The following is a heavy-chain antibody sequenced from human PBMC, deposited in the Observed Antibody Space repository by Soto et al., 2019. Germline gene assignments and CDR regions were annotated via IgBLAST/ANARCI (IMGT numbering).Heavy chain of an antibody. Sequence: SETLSLTCAVSGYSISSGYYWGWIRQPPGKGLEWIGSIYHSGSTYYNPSLKSRVTISVDTSKNQFSLKLSSVTAADTAVYYCARGVAAGRGYYFDYWGQVTLVTVSS. CDR2: IYHSGST. J-gene: IGHJ4*02. CDR1: GYSISSGYY. V-gene: IGHV4-38-2*01. CDR3: ARGVAAGRGYYFDY. D-gene: IGHD6-13*01.